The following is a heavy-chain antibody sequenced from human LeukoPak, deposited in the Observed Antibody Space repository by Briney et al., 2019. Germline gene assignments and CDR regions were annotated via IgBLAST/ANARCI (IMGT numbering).Heavy chain of an antibody. CDR3: ARGGYSYGRQGMDV. CDR2: IYYSGST. Sequence: SQTLSLTCTVSGGSISSGGYYWSWIRQHPGKGLEWIGYIYYSGSTYYNPSLKSRVTISVDTSKNQFSLKLSSVTAADTAVYYCARGGYSYGRQGMDVWGQGTTVTVSS. V-gene: IGHV4-31*03. J-gene: IGHJ6*02. CDR1: GGSISSGGYY. D-gene: IGHD5-18*01.